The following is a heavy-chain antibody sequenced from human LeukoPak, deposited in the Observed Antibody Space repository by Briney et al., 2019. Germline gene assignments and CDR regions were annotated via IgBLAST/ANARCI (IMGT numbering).Heavy chain of an antibody. CDR2: IKEDGGEQ. V-gene: IGHV3-7*01. J-gene: IGHJ4*02. Sequence: AGGSLRLSCAASGFTFSTYWMTWVRQTPGKGLEWVANIKEDGGEQNYVDSVEGRFTISRDNAKNSLYLQMNSLRAEDTAVYYCARERYYGSGGIDYWGQGTLVTVSS. CDR3: ARERYYGSGGIDY. D-gene: IGHD3-10*01. CDR1: GFTFSTYW.